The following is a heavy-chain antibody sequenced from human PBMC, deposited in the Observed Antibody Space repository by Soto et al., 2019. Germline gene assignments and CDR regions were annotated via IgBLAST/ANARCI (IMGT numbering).Heavy chain of an antibody. CDR3: ARDTGVVAAKRWFDP. CDR2: ISAYNGNK. D-gene: IGHD2-15*01. V-gene: IGHV1-18*04. CDR1: GYTFTRYG. Sequence: ASVKVSCSASGYTFTRYGISWVREAAGQGLEWMGWISAYNGNKNYAQKLKGRVTMTTDTSTRPAYMDLISLRSDEKAVYYCARDTGVVAAKRWFDPWGQGTLVTVSS. J-gene: IGHJ5*02.